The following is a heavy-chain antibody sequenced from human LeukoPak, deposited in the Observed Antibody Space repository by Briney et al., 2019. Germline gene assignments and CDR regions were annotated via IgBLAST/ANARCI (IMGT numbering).Heavy chain of an antibody. D-gene: IGHD3-22*01. Sequence: GGSLRLSCAASGFTVSSNYMSWVRQAPGKGLEWVSVIYSGGNTYYADSVKGRFTISRDNSKNTLYLQMNSLRAEDTAVYYCARESYYYDSSGYYRVDYWGQGTLVTVSS. V-gene: IGHV3-66*01. J-gene: IGHJ4*02. CDR1: GFTVSSNY. CDR2: IYSGGNT. CDR3: ARESYYYDSSGYYRVDY.